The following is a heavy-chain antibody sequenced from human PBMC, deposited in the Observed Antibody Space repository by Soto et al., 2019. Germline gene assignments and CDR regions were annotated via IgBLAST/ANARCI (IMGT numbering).Heavy chain of an antibody. D-gene: IGHD2-2*01. V-gene: IGHV3-11*06. CDR1: GFSFSDHY. CDR3: ARSSSTRYYNMDV. J-gene: IGHJ6*02. CDR2: ISSSTSYT. Sequence: PGGSLRLSCAASGFSFSDHYMSWIRQSPGKGLEWLSYISSSTSYTNYADSVKGRFTISRDNAKNSLYLQMNSLRAEDTAVYYCARSSSTRYYNMDVWGQGTTVTVSS.